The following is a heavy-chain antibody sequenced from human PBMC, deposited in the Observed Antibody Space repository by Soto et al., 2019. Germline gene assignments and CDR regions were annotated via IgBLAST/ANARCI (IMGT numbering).Heavy chain of an antibody. CDR2: INQDGSER. Sequence: XESLRLSCAVSGLTFRNDCLSWVRQAPGKGLEWVANINQDGSERYYVDSVRGRFTISRDNVENSLYLQLNSLRTEDTDVYYCAVYGYGVSAEAYWGQGTMVTV. J-gene: IGHJ4*02. CDR3: AVYGYGVSAEAY. CDR1: GLTFRNDC. D-gene: IGHD4-17*01. V-gene: IGHV3-7*03.